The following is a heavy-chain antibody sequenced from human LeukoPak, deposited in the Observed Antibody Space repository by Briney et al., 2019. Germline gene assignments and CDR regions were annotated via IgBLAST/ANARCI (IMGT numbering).Heavy chain of an antibody. J-gene: IGHJ4*02. CDR2: VIDSVRT. Sequence: SETLSLTCTVSGASISSHYWSWLRQPPGKGLEWIGYVIDSVRTKDNPSLQSRLTLSADTSKNEFSLRLSSVTAADTAVYYCATIKHEQIFGYFDFWGQGTLVTVSP. V-gene: IGHV4-59*11. CDR3: ATIKHEQIFGYFDF. D-gene: IGHD1/OR15-1a*01. CDR1: GASISSHY.